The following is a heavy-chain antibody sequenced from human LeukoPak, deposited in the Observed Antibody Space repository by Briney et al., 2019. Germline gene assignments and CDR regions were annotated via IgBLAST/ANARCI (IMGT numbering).Heavy chain of an antibody. CDR2: ISSSSSYT. CDR3: AKYDSSGYLPDY. D-gene: IGHD3-22*01. V-gene: IGHV3-11*06. CDR1: GFTLSDYY. J-gene: IGHJ4*02. Sequence: GGSLRLSCAASGFTLSDYYMSWIRQAPGKGLEWVSYISSSSSYTNYADSVKGRFTISRDNAKNSLYLQMNSLRAEDTAVYYCAKYDSSGYLPDYWGQGTLVTVSS.